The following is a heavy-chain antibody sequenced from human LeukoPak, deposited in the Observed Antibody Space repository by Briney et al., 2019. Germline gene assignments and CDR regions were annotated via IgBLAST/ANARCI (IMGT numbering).Heavy chain of an antibody. J-gene: IGHJ4*02. CDR2: IYTGGST. Sequence: QSGGSLRLSCAASGFAFSSTYMSWVRQAPGKGLEWVSVIYTGGSTYYADSVKGRFTISRDNSKNTLYLQMNSLRAEDTAVYYCARDSGYISDYWGQGTLVTVSS. CDR1: GFAFSSTY. D-gene: IGHD1-1*01. V-gene: IGHV3-66*01. CDR3: ARDSGYISDY.